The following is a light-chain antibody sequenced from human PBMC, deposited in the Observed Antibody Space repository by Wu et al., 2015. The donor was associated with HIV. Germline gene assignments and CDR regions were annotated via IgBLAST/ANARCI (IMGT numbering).Light chain of an antibody. V-gene: IGKV3-15*01. CDR3: QHYHNWPPWT. J-gene: IGKJ1*01. CDR2: GSF. CDR1: QSVSNN. Sequence: EVVMTQSPATLSVSPGERATLSCRTSQSVSNNLAWYQHKPGQGPRLLIYGSFTRASGTPARFSGSGSGTEFTLTISDIQSEDFAVYYCQHYHNWPPWTFGQGTKVEMK.